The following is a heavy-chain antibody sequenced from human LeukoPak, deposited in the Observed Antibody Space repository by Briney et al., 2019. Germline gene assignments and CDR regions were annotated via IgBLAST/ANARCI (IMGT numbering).Heavy chain of an antibody. V-gene: IGHV3-23*01. CDR1: GITLSNYG. CDR3: PKRGVVIRVILVGFHTQAYYFDS. Sequence: GGSLRLSCAVSGITLSNYGMSWVRQAPGKGLEWVAGISDSGGSTNYADSVKGRFTISRDNAKNTLYLQMHSLRAEHSAVYFCPKRGVVIRVILVGFHTQAYYFDSWGQGALVTVSS. D-gene: IGHD3-10*01. J-gene: IGHJ4*02. CDR2: ISDSGGST.